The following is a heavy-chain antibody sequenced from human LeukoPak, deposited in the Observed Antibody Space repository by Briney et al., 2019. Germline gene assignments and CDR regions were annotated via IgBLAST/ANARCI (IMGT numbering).Heavy chain of an antibody. CDR1: GLTFSTYW. J-gene: IGHJ3*02. D-gene: IGHD3-22*01. V-gene: IGHV3-74*01. CDR3: ARDIYYYDSSGYYIETYAFDI. Sequence: GGSLRLSCAASGLTFSTYWMHWVRQAPGKGLVWVSRINNGGSRTIYPDSVKCRFTFSRDNARNTWYLQMSSPRAEDTTVYYCARDIYYYDSSGYYIETYAFDIWGQGTMVTSST. CDR2: INNGGSRT.